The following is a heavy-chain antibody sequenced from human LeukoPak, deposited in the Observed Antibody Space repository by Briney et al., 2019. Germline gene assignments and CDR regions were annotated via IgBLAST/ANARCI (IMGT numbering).Heavy chain of an antibody. CDR3: ARDPNSSGWFGSEIDY. J-gene: IGHJ4*02. CDR2: IIPILGIA. CDR1: GYTFTSYG. Sequence: ASVKVSCKASGYTFTSYGISWVRQAPGQGLEWMGRIIPILGIANYAQKFQGRVTITADKSTSTAYMELSSLRSEDTAVYYCARDPNSSGWFGSEIDYWGQGTLVTVSS. V-gene: IGHV1-69*04. D-gene: IGHD6-19*01.